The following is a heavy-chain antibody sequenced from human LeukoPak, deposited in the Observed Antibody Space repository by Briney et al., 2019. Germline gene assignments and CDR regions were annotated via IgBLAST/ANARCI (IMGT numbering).Heavy chain of an antibody. V-gene: IGHV3-30*18. CDR2: ISSDGNDK. Sequence: GGSLRLSCAASGFTFSTHGIHWVRQAPGKGLEWVAVISSDGNDKYYADSVKGRFTISRDNSKNTLYLQLNSLRAEDTAVYYCAKGCSVDSLRFILDYWGQGTLVTVSS. CDR1: GFTFSTHG. J-gene: IGHJ4*02. D-gene: IGHD2-21*01. CDR3: AKGCSVDSLRFILDY.